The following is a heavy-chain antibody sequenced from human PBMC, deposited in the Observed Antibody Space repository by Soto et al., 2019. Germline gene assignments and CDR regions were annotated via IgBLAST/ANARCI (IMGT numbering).Heavy chain of an antibody. J-gene: IGHJ4*02. CDR2: IYYSGST. CDR3: ARARDGYNYYFDY. Sequence: SETLSLTCTVSGGSISSYYWSWIRQPPGKGLEWIGYIYYSGSTNYSPSLKSRVTISVDTSKNQFSLKLSSVTAADTAVYYCARARDGYNYYFDYWGQGTLVTVSS. V-gene: IGHV4-59*01. D-gene: IGHD5-12*01. CDR1: GGSISSYY.